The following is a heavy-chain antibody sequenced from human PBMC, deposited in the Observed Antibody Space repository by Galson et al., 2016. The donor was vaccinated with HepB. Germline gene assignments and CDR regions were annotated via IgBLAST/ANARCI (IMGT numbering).Heavy chain of an antibody. CDR3: ARALRTVSYHDILTGSAVNWFDP. CDR1: GGTFSTYT. CDR2: IIPIFDTA. V-gene: IGHV1-69*13. D-gene: IGHD3-9*01. Sequence: SVKVSCKASGGTFSTYTISWVRQAPGQGLEYMGGIIPIFDTANYAQEFQGRVTITADESTSTAYMELSSLRSEDTAVYYCARALRTVSYHDILTGSAVNWFDPWGQGTLVTVSS. J-gene: IGHJ5*02.